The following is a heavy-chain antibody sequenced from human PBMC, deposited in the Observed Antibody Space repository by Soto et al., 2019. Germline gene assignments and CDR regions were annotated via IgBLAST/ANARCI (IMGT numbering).Heavy chain of an antibody. J-gene: IGHJ4*02. Sequence: GASVKVSCKVSGYTLTELSMHWVRQAPGKGLEWMGGFDPEDGETIYAQKFQGRVTMTEDTSTDTAYMELSSLRSEDTAVYYCATADYYDSSGLFDYWGQGTLVTVSS. D-gene: IGHD3-22*01. CDR2: FDPEDGET. CDR3: ATADYYDSSGLFDY. CDR1: GYTLTELS. V-gene: IGHV1-24*01.